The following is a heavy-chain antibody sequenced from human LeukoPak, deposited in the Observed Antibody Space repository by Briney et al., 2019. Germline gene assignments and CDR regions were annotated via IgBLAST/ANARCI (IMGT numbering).Heavy chain of an antibody. CDR2: IFPSGGEI. CDR3: ATYRQVLLPFES. J-gene: IGHJ4*02. V-gene: IGHV3-23*01. CDR1: GFTVITVA. D-gene: IGHD2-8*02. Sequence: GGSLRLACAAAGFTVITVAMSWVHQRPGEGLEWVSSIFPSGGEIHYADSVRGRFTISRDNSKSTLSLQMNSLRAEDTAIYYCATYRQVLLPFESWGQGTLVTVSS.